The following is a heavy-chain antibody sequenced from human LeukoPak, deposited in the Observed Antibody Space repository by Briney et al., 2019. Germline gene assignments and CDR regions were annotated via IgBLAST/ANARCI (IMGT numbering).Heavy chain of an antibody. CDR1: GFTFSSYD. V-gene: IGHV3-13*01. J-gene: IGHJ4*02. D-gene: IGHD6-6*01. CDR3: ARGRSSSIVDY. CDR2: IGTAGDT. Sequence: GGSLRLSCAASGFTFSSYDMHWVRQATGKGLEWVSAIGTAGDTYYPGSVKGRFTISRENAKNPLYLQMNSLRAGDTAVYYCARGRSSSIVDYWGQGTLVTVSS.